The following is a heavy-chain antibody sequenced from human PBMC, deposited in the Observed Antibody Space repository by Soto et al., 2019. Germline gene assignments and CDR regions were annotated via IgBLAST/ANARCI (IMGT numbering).Heavy chain of an antibody. V-gene: IGHV1-69*06. CDR3: ARGPNWGYRFDS. Sequence: QVQLVQSGAEVKKPGSSVKVSCEASGGTFSGHAISWVRQAPGQGPEWMGGLIPLFGTTQHAQNFQDRLTITADTSTSTAYMELTSLRFGDTAIYCCARGPNWGYRFDSWGQGTLVTVSS. D-gene: IGHD7-27*01. CDR2: LIPLFGTT. J-gene: IGHJ4*02. CDR1: GGTFSGHA.